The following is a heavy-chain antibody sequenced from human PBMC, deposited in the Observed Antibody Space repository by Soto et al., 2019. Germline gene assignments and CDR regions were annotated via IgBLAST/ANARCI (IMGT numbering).Heavy chain of an antibody. V-gene: IGHV1-46*01. CDR1: GYSFSNSY. J-gene: IGHJ5*02. Sequence: ASVKVSCKAYGYSFSNSYVVWVRQAPGQGLEWMGVINPAGGSTSYAQKFQDRVTMTRDMSTSTVYLDLISLRSEDTAVYYCAKLSYLATDNWFDPWGQGTLVTVSP. D-gene: IGHD1-26*01. CDR3: AKLSYLATDNWFDP. CDR2: INPAGGST.